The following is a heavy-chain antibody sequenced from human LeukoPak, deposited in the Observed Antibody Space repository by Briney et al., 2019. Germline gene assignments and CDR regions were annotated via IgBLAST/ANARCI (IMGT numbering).Heavy chain of an antibody. CDR1: GFSFGFNTYG. CDR3: ARDRALDY. D-gene: IGHD3-10*01. CDR2: IWYDGSNK. V-gene: IGHV3-33*01. Sequence: PGGSLRLSCVASGFSFGFNTYGMQWVRQTPGKGLEWVAVIWYDGSNKYYADSVKGRFTISRDNSKNTLYLKMNSLRAEDTAVYYCARDRALDYWGQGTLVSVSS. J-gene: IGHJ4*02.